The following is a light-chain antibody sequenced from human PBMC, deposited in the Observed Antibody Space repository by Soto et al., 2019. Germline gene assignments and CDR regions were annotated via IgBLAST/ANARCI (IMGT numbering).Light chain of an antibody. CDR3: LQTKQLPLT. Sequence: EIVLTQTPLSLSVTPGQSASISCKSSQSLLHSDGKTYLYWYLQRPGQPPQLLMYEVSNRFSGVPDRFSGSGSGTDFTLEISRVEAEDVGLYSCLQTKQLPLTFGHGTKVDIK. CDR2: EVS. J-gene: IGKJ1*01. CDR1: QSLLHSDGKTY. V-gene: IGKV2D-29*01.